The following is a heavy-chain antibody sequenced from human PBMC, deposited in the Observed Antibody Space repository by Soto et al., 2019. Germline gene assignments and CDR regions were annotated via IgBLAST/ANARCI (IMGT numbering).Heavy chain of an antibody. Sequence: GWSLRLSCSASGFTCSSYAMSWVRQAPGKGLEWVSAISGSGGSTYYADSVKGRFTISRDNSKNTLYLQMNSLRAEDTAVYYCAKEIRIQYYVTLTCLGGYFGMDVCGHGTTVTLAS. CDR2: ISGSGGST. CDR3: AKEIRIQYYVTLTCLGGYFGMDV. CDR1: GFTCSSYA. D-gene: IGHD3-9*01. J-gene: IGHJ6*02. V-gene: IGHV3-23*01.